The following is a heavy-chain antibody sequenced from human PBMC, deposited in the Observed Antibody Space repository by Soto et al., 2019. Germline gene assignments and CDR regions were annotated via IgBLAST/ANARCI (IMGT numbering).Heavy chain of an antibody. CDR1: GFTFGDYA. Sequence: GGSLRLSCTASGFTFGDYAMSWVRQAPGKGLEWVGFIRSKAYGGTTEYAASVKGRFTISRDDSKSIAYLQMNSLKTEDTAVYYCTRDVPVVVVTAHDAFDIWGQGTMVTVSS. CDR2: IRSKAYGGTT. V-gene: IGHV3-49*04. CDR3: TRDVPVVVVTAHDAFDI. D-gene: IGHD2-21*02. J-gene: IGHJ3*02.